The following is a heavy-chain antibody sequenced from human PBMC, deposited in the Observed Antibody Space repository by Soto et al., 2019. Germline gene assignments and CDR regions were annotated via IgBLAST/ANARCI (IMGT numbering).Heavy chain of an antibody. CDR3: ARAPSITIFGVVIMAESDY. CDR1: GYTLTELS. CDR2: FDPEDGET. D-gene: IGHD3-3*01. Sequence: GASVKVSCKVSGYTLTELSMHWVRQAPGKGLEWMGGFDPEDGETIYAQKFQGRVTMTEDTSTDTAYMELRSLRSDDTAVYYCARAPSITIFGVVIMAESDYWGQGTLVTVSS. J-gene: IGHJ4*02. V-gene: IGHV1-24*01.